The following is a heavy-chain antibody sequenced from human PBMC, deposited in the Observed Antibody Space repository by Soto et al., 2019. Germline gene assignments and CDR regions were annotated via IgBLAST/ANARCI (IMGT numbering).Heavy chain of an antibody. CDR1: GGSISSSSYY. J-gene: IGHJ4*02. D-gene: IGHD3-16*02. Sequence: QLQLQESGPGLVKPSETLSLTCTVSGGSISSSSYYWGWIRQPPGKGMEWIGSIYYSGSTYYNPSLKSRVTISVDTSKNQFSLKLSSVTAADTAVYYCASLSGYYFDYWGQGTLVTVSS. V-gene: IGHV4-39*01. CDR2: IYYSGST. CDR3: ASLSGYYFDY.